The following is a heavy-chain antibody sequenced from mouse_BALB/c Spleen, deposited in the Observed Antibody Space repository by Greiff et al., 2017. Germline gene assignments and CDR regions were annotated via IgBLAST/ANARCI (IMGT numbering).Heavy chain of an antibody. CDR3: ARSGGTMITTTPFAY. CDR2: ILPGSGST. J-gene: IGHJ3*01. D-gene: IGHD2-4*01. Sequence: QVQLQQSGAELMKPGASVKISCKATGYTFSSYWIEWVKQRPGHGLEWIGEILPGSGSTNYNEKFKGKATFTADTSSNTAYMQLSSLTSEDSAVYYCARSGGTMITTTPFAYWGQGTLVTVSA. CDR1: GYTFSSYW. V-gene: IGHV1-9*01.